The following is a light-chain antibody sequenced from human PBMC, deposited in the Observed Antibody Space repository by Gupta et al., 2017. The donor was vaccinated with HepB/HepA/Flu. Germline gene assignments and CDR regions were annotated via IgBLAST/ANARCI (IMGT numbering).Light chain of an antibody. CDR1: SSEVAGYNY. CDR3: SSYTSSSTDV. CDR2: DVS. J-gene: IGLJ1*01. V-gene: IGLV2-14*01. Sequence: QAALTQPASVSGSPGRSITISCTRTSSEVAGYNYVSWYQQHPGKAPKLMIYDVSNRPSGVSNRFSGSKSGNTASLTISGLQAEDEAYYYCSSYTSSSTDVFGTGTKVTVL.